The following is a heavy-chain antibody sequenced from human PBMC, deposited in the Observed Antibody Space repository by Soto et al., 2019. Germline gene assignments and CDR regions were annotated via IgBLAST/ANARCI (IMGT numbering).Heavy chain of an antibody. CDR2: IYTSGST. D-gene: IGHD3-16*01. CDR1: GGSISSYY. Sequence: QVQLQESGPGLVKPSETLSLTCTVSGGSISSYYWSWIRQPAGKELEWIGRIYTSGSTNYNPSLKSRVTMSVDASKNQFSLKLSCVTAADTAVYYCARGFWAVSDPNFDYWGQGPLVTVSS. V-gene: IGHV4-4*07. CDR3: ARGFWAVSDPNFDY. J-gene: IGHJ4*02.